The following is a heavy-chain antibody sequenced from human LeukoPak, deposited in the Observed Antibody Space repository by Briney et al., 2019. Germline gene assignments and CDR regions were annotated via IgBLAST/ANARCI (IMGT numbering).Heavy chain of an antibody. CDR2: IYTSGST. J-gene: IGHJ4*02. D-gene: IGHD2-15*01. CDR1: GGSISSYY. Sequence: SETLSLTCTVSGGSISSYYWSWIRQPPGKGLEWIGYIYTSGSTNYNPPLKSRVTISVDTSKNQFSLKLSSVTAADTAVYYCARLITSGGPADYWGQGTLVTVSS. CDR3: ARLITSGGPADY. V-gene: IGHV4-4*09.